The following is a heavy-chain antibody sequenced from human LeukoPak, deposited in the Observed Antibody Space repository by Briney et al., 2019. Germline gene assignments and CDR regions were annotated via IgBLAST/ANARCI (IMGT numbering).Heavy chain of an antibody. D-gene: IGHD3-10*01. Sequence: ASVKASCKASGYTFTGYYMHWVRQAPGQGLEWMGWINPNSGGTNYAQKFQGRVTMTRDTSISTAYMELSRLRSDDTAVYYCARAGRYGSGSYQDYWGQGTLVTVSS. CDR3: ARAGRYGSGSYQDY. J-gene: IGHJ4*02. V-gene: IGHV1-2*02. CDR2: INPNSGGT. CDR1: GYTFTGYY.